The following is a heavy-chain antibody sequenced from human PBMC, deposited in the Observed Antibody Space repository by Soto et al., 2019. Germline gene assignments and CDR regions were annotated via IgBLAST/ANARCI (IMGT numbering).Heavy chain of an antibody. CDR1: GYSFTSYW. Sequence: GESLKISCKGSGYSFTSYWIAWVRQMPGKGLELMGIIYPDDSDTRYSPSFQGQVTISADKSISTAYLQWSSLKASDTAMYYCSRPFHTSGWYDYWGQGTLVTVSS. CDR3: SRPFHTSGWYDY. D-gene: IGHD6-19*01. V-gene: IGHV5-51*01. J-gene: IGHJ4*02. CDR2: IYPDDSDT.